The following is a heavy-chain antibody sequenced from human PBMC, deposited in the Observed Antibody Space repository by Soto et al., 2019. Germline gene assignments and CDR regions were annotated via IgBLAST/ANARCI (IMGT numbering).Heavy chain of an antibody. D-gene: IGHD2-15*01. CDR3: ARRSYCSGGSCHPDWYFDL. Sequence: QVQLVQSGAEVKKPGSSVKVSCKASGGTFSSYAISWVRQAPGQGLEWMGGIIPIFGTANYAQKFQGRVTSTADESTSTAYMELSSLRSEDTAVYYCARRSYCSGGSCHPDWYFDLWGRGTLVTVSS. J-gene: IGHJ2*01. V-gene: IGHV1-69*12. CDR1: GGTFSSYA. CDR2: IIPIFGTA.